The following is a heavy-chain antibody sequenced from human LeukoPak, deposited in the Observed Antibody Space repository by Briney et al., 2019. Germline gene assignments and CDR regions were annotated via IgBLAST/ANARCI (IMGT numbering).Heavy chain of an antibody. CDR3: ARDLGDSSGWSN. CDR1: GASISTIISY. V-gene: IGHV4-39*07. Sequence: PSETLSLTCTVSGASISTIISYWGWIRQTPGKGLEWIGSIYYSGSTNYNPSLKSRVTISVDTSKNQFSLKLSSVTAADTAVYYCARDLGDSSGWSNWGQGTLVTVSS. D-gene: IGHD6-19*01. CDR2: IYYSGST. J-gene: IGHJ4*02.